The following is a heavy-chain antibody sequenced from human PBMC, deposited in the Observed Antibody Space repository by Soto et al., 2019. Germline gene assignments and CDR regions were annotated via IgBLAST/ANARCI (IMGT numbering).Heavy chain of an antibody. Sequence: LSLTCTVSGGSISSYYWSWIRQPPGKGLEWIGYIYYSGSTNYNPSLKSRVTISVDTSKNQFSLKLSSVTAADTAVYYCARVGAKYYGSGSLHYYYGMDVWGQGTTVTVSS. V-gene: IGHV4-59*01. CDR1: GGSISSYY. CDR3: ARVGAKYYGSGSLHYYYGMDV. D-gene: IGHD3-10*01. CDR2: IYYSGST. J-gene: IGHJ6*02.